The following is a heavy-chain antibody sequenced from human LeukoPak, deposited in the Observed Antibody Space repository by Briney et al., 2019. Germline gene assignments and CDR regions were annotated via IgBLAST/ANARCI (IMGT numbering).Heavy chain of an antibody. CDR1: GGSISSYY. J-gene: IGHJ4*02. D-gene: IGHD3-10*01. Sequence: SETLSLTCTVSGGSISSYYWSWIRQPPGKGLEWIGYIYYSGSTNYNPSLKSRVTISVDTSKNQFSLKLSSVTAADTAVYYCARMKTYYYGSGSPLSILDYWGQGTLVTVSS. CDR3: ARMKTYYYGSGSPLSILDY. V-gene: IGHV4-59*01. CDR2: IYYSGST.